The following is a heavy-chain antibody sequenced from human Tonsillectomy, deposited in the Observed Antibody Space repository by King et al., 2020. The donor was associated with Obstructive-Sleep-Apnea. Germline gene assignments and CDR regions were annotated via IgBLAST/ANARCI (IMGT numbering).Heavy chain of an antibody. V-gene: IGHV3-13*01. Sequence: VQLVESGGGLVQPGGSLRPSCAASGFRFSSYDMHWVRQATGKGRDWVSGICFVGDTYYPGSVKGRFTISRENAKNSLYLQMNSLRAGDTAVYYCARGSSLDAFDVWGQGTRVTVSS. CDR2: ICFVGDT. J-gene: IGHJ3*01. CDR1: GFRFSSYD. CDR3: ARGSSLDAFDV.